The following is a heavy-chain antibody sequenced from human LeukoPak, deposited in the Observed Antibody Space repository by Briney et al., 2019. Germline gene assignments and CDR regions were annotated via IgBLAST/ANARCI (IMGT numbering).Heavy chain of an antibody. CDR2: ISSRSNYI. V-gene: IGHV3-21*01. CDR1: GFTFSSYS. J-gene: IGHJ6*02. D-gene: IGHD6-25*01. CDR3: ARIVAAAPYGMDV. Sequence: PGESLRLSCVASGFTFSSYSMNWVRQAPGKGLEWVSAISSRSNYIYYADSVKGRFTISRDNAKNSLYVQTNSLRAEDTAVYYCARIVAAAPYGMDVWGQGTTVTVSS.